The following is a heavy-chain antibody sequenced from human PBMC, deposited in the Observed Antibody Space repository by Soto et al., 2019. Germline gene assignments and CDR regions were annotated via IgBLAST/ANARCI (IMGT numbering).Heavy chain of an antibody. CDR2: INHSGST. CDR3: ARGRWELPAGY. D-gene: IGHD1-26*01. J-gene: IGHJ4*02. Sequence: XGTLSLTCAVYGGSFSGYYWSWIRQPPGKGLEWIGEINHSGSTNYNPSLKSRVTISVDTSKNQFSLKLSSVTAADTAVYYCARGRWELPAGYWGQGTLVTVSS. V-gene: IGHV4-34*01. CDR1: GGSFSGYY.